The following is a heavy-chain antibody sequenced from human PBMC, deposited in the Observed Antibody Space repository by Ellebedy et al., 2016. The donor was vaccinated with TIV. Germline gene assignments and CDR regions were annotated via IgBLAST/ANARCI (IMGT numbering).Heavy chain of an antibody. V-gene: IGHV1-69*13. CDR3: ARDGGSGTPLDY. CDR2: IIPIFGTA. D-gene: IGHD3-10*01. CDR1: GGTFSSYA. Sequence: SVKVSCXASGGTFSSYAISWVRQAPGQGLEWMGGIIPIFGTANYAQKFQGRVTITADESTSTAYMELSSLRSEDTAVYYCARDGGSGTPLDYWGQGTLVTVSS. J-gene: IGHJ4*02.